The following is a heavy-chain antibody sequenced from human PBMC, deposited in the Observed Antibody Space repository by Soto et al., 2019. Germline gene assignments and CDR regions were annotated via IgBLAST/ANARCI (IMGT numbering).Heavy chain of an antibody. CDR3: AKVGGYNFDY. CDR1: GFPFKYYA. J-gene: IGHJ4*02. D-gene: IGHD5-12*01. V-gene: IGHV3-23*01. CDR2: ISGSGGST. Sequence: GGSLRLSCAASGFPFKYYAMTWVRHTPGKGLEWISTISGSGGSTYYADSVKGRFTISRDNSKNTLYLQMNSLRAEDTAVYYCAKVGGYNFDYWGQGTLVTVSS.